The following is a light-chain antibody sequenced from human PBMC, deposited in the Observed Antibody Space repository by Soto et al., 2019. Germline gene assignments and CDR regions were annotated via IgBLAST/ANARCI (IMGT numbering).Light chain of an antibody. Sequence: DIQMTQSPSSLSASVGDRVTITCRASQGISSFLAWFQQKPGKAPKSLIYDASSLQSGVPSRFSGSGSDTHFTLTMSSLQPEDFATYYCQQYHSYPASFGQGTKVEI. J-gene: IGKJ1*01. V-gene: IGKV1-16*01. CDR2: DAS. CDR1: QGISSF. CDR3: QQYHSYPAS.